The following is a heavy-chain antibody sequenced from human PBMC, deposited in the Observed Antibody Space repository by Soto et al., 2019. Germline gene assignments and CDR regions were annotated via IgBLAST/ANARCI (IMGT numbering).Heavy chain of an antibody. CDR1: GYTFTSYG. D-gene: IGHD3-22*01. Sequence: AASVKVSCKASGYTFTSYGISWVRQAPGQGLEWMGWISAYNGNTNYAQKLQGRVTMTTDTSTSTAYMELRSLRSDDTAVYYCARNRGSGYANDAFDIWGQGTMVTVSS. CDR2: ISAYNGNT. CDR3: ARNRGSGYANDAFDI. V-gene: IGHV1-18*01. J-gene: IGHJ3*02.